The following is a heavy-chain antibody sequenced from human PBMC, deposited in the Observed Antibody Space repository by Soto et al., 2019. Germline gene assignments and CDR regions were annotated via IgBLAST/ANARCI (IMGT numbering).Heavy chain of an antibody. Sequence: SETLSLTCAVSGGSISSSNWWSWVRQPPGKGLEWIGEIYHSGSTNYNPSLKSRVTISVDKSKNQFSLKLSSVTAADTAVYYCAIAAAGKTYYYDSSGDWFDPWGQGTLVTVS. D-gene: IGHD3-22*01. CDR3: AIAAAGKTYYYDSSGDWFDP. CDR2: IYHSGST. CDR1: GGSISSSNW. V-gene: IGHV4-4*02. J-gene: IGHJ5*02.